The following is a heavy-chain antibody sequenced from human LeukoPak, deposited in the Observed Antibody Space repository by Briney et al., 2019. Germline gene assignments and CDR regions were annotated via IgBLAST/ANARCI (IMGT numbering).Heavy chain of an antibody. D-gene: IGHD3-10*01. V-gene: IGHV1-8*03. CDR1: GYTFTSYD. CDR3: ARAHTSANWFDP. Sequence: SVKVSCKASGYTFTSYDINWVRQATGQGLEWRGWMNPNSGNTGYAQKFQGRVTITRNTSISTAYMELSSLRSEDTAVYYCARAHTSANWFDPWGQGTLVTVSS. CDR2: MNPNSGNT. J-gene: IGHJ5*02.